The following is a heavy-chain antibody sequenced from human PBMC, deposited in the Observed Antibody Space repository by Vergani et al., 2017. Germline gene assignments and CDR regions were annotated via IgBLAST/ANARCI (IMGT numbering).Heavy chain of an antibody. Sequence: QVQLVQSGAEVKKPGSSVKVSCKASGGTFSSYAISWVRQAPGQGLEWIGGIIPIFGTTNYAQKFQGRVTITADETTSTACMELSSLRTEDTAVYYCARADSSMTIVYWHMDVWGKGTTVTVSS. D-gene: IGHD4/OR15-4a*01. CDR3: ARADSSMTIVYWHMDV. J-gene: IGHJ6*03. V-gene: IGHV1-69*01. CDR2: IIPIFGTT. CDR1: GGTFSSYA.